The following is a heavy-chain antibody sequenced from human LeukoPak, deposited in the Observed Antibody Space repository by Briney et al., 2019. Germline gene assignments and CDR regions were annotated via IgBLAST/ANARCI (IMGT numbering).Heavy chain of an antibody. CDR3: ARDVEPMYYYDSSGFNAFDI. Sequence: RASVKVSCKASGGTFSSYAISWVRQAPGQGLEWMGGIIPIFGTANYAQEFQGRVTITADESTSTAYMELSSLRSEDTAVYYCARDVEPMYYYDSSGFNAFDIWGQGTMVTVSS. J-gene: IGHJ3*02. V-gene: IGHV1-69*13. CDR2: IIPIFGTA. D-gene: IGHD3-22*01. CDR1: GGTFSSYA.